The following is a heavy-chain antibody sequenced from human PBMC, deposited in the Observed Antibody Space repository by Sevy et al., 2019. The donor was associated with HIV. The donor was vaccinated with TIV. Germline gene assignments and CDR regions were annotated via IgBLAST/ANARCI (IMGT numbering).Heavy chain of an antibody. J-gene: IGHJ6*02. CDR2: ISTYNGNT. V-gene: IGHV1-18*01. D-gene: IGHD2-8*01. CDR3: ARDLGSIGLMVYATPYGMDV. CDR1: GYTFTSYG. Sequence: ASVKVSCKASGYTFTSYGISWVRQAPGQGLEWMGWISTYNGNTNYVQKVQGRVTMTTDTSTSTAYMELRSLRADDTAVYYCARDLGSIGLMVYATPYGMDVWGQGTTVTVSS.